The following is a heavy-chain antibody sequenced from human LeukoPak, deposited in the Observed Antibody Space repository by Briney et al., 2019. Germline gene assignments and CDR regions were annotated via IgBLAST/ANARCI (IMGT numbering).Heavy chain of an antibody. D-gene: IGHD6-13*01. Sequence: GGSLRLSCAASGFPFSSYSMTWVRQAPGKGLEWVANIKPDGTTKFYVDSVEGRFTISRDNALNSLYLQMNSLRAEDTAIYYCARSIPYGTTWYGRSDYWGQGTLVTVSS. V-gene: IGHV3-7*03. CDR2: IKPDGTTK. CDR3: ARSIPYGTTWYGRSDY. J-gene: IGHJ4*02. CDR1: GFPFSSYS.